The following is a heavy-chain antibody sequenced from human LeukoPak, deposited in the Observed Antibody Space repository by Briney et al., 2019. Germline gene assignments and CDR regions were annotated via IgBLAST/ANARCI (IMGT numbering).Heavy chain of an antibody. CDR1: GGSFSGYY. J-gene: IGHJ4*02. Sequence: NPSETLSLTCAVYGGSFSGYYWSWIRQPPGKGLEWVGEINHSGSTNYNPSLKSRVTISVDTSKNQFSLKLSSVTAADTAVYYCARGVRTKIYYWGQGTLVTVSS. D-gene: IGHD2/OR15-2a*01. CDR2: INHSGST. V-gene: IGHV4-34*01. CDR3: ARGVRTKIYY.